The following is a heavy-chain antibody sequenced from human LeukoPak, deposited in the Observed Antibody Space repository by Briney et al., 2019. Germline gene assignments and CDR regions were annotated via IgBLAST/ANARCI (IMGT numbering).Heavy chain of an antibody. Sequence: VKPSETLSLTCTVSGGSISSYYWSWIRQPPGKGLEWIGYIYYSGSTNYNPSLKSRVTISVDTSKNQFSLKLSSVTAADTAVYYCARGRAGYYGSGSYSPGEHYYYYYYMDVWGKGTTVTISS. CDR3: ARGRAGYYGSGSYSPGEHYYYYYYMDV. V-gene: IGHV4-59*01. CDR1: GGSISSYY. J-gene: IGHJ6*03. CDR2: IYYSGST. D-gene: IGHD3-10*01.